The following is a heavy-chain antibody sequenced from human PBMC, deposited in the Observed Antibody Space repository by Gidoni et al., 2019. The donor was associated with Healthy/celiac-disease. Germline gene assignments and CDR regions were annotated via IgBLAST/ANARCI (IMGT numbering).Heavy chain of an antibody. CDR3: ARVSGGGDFEVQGYGMDV. V-gene: IGHV3-30-3*01. CDR2: ISYDGSNK. J-gene: IGHJ6*02. CDR1: GFTFSSYA. D-gene: IGHD2-21*02. Sequence: GFTFSSYAMHWVRQAPGKGLEWVAVISYDGSNKYYADSVKGRFTISRDNSKNTLYLQMNSLRAEDTAVYYCARVSGGGDFEVQGYGMDVWGQGTTVTVSS.